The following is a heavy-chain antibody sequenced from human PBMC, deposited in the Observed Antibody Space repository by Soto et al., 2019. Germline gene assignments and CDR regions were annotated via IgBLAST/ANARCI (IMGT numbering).Heavy chain of an antibody. J-gene: IGHJ3*02. CDR1: GYSFTSHW. CDR2: IDPSDSYT. D-gene: IGHD3-22*01. Sequence: PGEALKISCKGSGYSFTSHWISWVRQMPGKGLELMVRIDPSDSYTNYSPSFQGHVTISAYKSISTAYLQWSSLKDSDTAMYYCERHPFYYSSGYDXFDIGGQGTMVXV. CDR3: ERHPFYYSSGYDXFDI. V-gene: IGHV5-10-1*01.